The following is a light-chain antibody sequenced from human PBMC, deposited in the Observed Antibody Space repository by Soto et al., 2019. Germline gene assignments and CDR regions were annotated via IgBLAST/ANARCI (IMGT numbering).Light chain of an antibody. CDR3: SSYTSSSVV. CDR2: DVS. V-gene: IGLV2-14*01. CDR1: SSDVGGYNY. J-gene: IGLJ2*01. Sequence: QSALTQPASVSGSPGQSITISCTGTSSDVGGYNYVSWYQQHPGKAPKLMIYDVSNRPSGVSNHFSGSKSGNTASLTISGLQAEDEAEYYCSSYTSSSVVFGGGTKLTVL.